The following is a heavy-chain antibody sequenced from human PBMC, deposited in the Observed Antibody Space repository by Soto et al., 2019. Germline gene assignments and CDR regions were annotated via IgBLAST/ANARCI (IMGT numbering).Heavy chain of an antibody. J-gene: IGHJ4*02. CDR1: GFTFSSYS. Sequence: EVQLVESGGGLVQPGGSLRLSCAASGFTFSSYSMNWVRQAPGKGLEWVSYISSSSSTIYYADSVKGRFTISRDNAKNALYLQMNSLRDEDTAVYYCARGLLLWFEAFDYWGQGTLVTVSS. CDR3: ARGLLLWFEAFDY. CDR2: ISSSSSTI. V-gene: IGHV3-48*02. D-gene: IGHD3-10*01.